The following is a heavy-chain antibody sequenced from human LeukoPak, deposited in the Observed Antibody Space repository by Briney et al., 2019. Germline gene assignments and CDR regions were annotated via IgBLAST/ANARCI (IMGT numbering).Heavy chain of an antibody. Sequence: PGGSLRLSCAASGFTFSTYAMGWVRQAPGKGLEWVSSITGGGSSYYTDSVRGRFTISRDNSKDTLYLQMNSLRAEDTAVYYCARGSGYDCMDVWGQGTTVTVSS. CDR1: GFTFSTYA. CDR2: ITGGGSS. J-gene: IGHJ6*02. CDR3: ARGSGYDCMDV. V-gene: IGHV3-23*01. D-gene: IGHD5-12*01.